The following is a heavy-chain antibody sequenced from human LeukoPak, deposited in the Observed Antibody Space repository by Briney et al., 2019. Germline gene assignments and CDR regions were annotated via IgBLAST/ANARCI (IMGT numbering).Heavy chain of an antibody. V-gene: IGHV3-7*01. CDR3: VRDAYHGSGSYYIGAFDI. CDR2: IKQDGSEK. CDR1: GFTFSSYW. J-gene: IGHJ3*02. Sequence: PGGSLRLSCAASGFTFSSYWMSWVRQAPGKGLEWVANIKQDGSEKYYVDSVKGRFTISRDNAKNSLYLQMNSLRAEDTAVYYCVRDAYHGSGSYYIGAFDIWGQGTMVTVSS. D-gene: IGHD3-10*01.